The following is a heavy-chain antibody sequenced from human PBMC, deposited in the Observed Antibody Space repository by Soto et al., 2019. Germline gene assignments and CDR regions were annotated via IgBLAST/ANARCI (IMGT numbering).Heavy chain of an antibody. CDR3: ARSVTP. V-gene: IGHV4-31*03. Sequence: QVQLQESGPGLVKPSQTLSLTCTVSGGSISSDGYYWSWIRQHPGKGLEWIGYIYYSGSTCYHPSLEGRVTISVDTSKTPFSAKLSSVTAADTAVYYCARSVTPWGQGTLVTVSS. CDR1: GGSISSDGYY. CDR2: IYYSGST. J-gene: IGHJ5*02.